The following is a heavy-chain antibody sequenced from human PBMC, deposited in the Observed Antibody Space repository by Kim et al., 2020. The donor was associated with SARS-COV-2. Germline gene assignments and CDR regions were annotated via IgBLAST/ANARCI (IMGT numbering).Heavy chain of an antibody. J-gene: IGHJ6*02. D-gene: IGHD4-4*01. V-gene: IGHV4-30-2*04. Sequence: KSRVTISVDTSKTQFSLKLSSVTAADTAVYYCARWNYSNYNLYYYYGMDVWGQGTTVTVSS. CDR3: ARWNYSNYNLYYYYGMDV.